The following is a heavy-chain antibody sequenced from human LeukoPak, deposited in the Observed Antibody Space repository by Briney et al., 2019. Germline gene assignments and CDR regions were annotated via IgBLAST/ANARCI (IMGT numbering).Heavy chain of an antibody. CDR3: ARVSWSAGGAFDC. V-gene: IGHV3-48*03. CDR1: GFTFSSYE. D-gene: IGHD2-8*02. CDR2: ISSSGSTI. J-gene: IGHJ4*02. Sequence: GGSLRLSCAAYGFTFSSYEMNWVRQAPGKGLEWVSYISSSGSTIYYADSVKGRFTISKDNAKNSLYLQMNSPRAEDTAVYYCARVSWSAGGAFDCWGQGALVADS.